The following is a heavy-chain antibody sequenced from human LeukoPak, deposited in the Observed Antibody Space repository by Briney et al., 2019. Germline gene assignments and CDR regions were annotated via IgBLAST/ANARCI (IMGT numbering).Heavy chain of an antibody. CDR1: GGSISSYY. V-gene: IGHV4-59*01. Sequence: SETLSLTCTVSGGSISSYYWSWIRQPPGKGLEWIGYIYYSGSTNYNPSLKSRATISVDTSKNQFSLKLSSVTAADTAVYYCAREGVPGAFDIWGQGTMVTVSS. CDR3: AREGVPGAFDI. D-gene: IGHD7-27*01. CDR2: IYYSGST. J-gene: IGHJ3*02.